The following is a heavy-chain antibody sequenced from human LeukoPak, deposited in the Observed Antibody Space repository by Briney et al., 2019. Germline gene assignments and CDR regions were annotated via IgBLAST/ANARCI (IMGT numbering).Heavy chain of an antibody. CDR2: LSYDGSYK. J-gene: IGHJ4*02. V-gene: IGHV3-30*04. CDR3: ATEYYYDSSGYYSPPRY. Sequence: GGSLRLSCAASGFTFSSYAMHWVRQAPGKGLEWVAVLSYDGSYKYYADSVKGRFTISRDNSKNTLYLQMNSLRAEDTAVYYCATEYYYDSSGYYSPPRYWGQGTLVTVSS. CDR1: GFTFSSYA. D-gene: IGHD3-22*01.